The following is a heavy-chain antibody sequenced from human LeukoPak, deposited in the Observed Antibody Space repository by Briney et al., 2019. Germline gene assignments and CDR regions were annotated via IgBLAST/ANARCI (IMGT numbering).Heavy chain of an antibody. CDR3: ARVVIRPYCFDY. CDR2: IYSGGIT. V-gene: IGHV3-66*01. J-gene: IGHJ4*02. CDR1: GFTVSSDY. D-gene: IGHD4-23*01. Sequence: PGGSLRLSCAISGFTVSSDYMSWVRQAPGKGLEWVSVIYSGGITDYAYSVKGRFTISRDNSKNTLHLQMNNLRAEDTAVYYCARVVIRPYCFDYWGQGTLVTVSS.